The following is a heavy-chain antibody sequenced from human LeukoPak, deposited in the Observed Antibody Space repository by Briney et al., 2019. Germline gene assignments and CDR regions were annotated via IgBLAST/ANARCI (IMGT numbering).Heavy chain of an antibody. V-gene: IGHV3-48*03. CDR3: ASSSIAVWGVVDY. CDR2: ISSSGSTI. Sequence: GGSLRLSCAASGFTFSSYEMNWVRQAPGKGLEWVSYISSSGSTIYYADSVKGRFTISRDNAKNSLYLQMNSLRAEDTAVYYCASSSIAVWGVVDYWGQGTLVTVSS. J-gene: IGHJ4*02. CDR1: GFTFSSYE. D-gene: IGHD6-19*01.